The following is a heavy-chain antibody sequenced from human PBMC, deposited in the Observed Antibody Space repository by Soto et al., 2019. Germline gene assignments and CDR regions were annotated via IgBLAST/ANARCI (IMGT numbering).Heavy chain of an antibody. CDR3: ARRRAWLGGAWTTPYFDY. CDR1: GFSLNTGGVG. J-gene: IGHJ4*02. D-gene: IGHD3-10*01. V-gene: IGHV2-5*02. CDR2: IYWDDDK. Sequence: QITLKESGPTLVKPTQTLTLSCAFSGFSLNTGGVGVGWIRQPPGKALELLAVIYWDDDKSWSPTLRDRLTIARDTSEKQVVLTMTNVDPVDSATYYCARRRAWLGGAWTTPYFDYWGQGTLVTVSS.